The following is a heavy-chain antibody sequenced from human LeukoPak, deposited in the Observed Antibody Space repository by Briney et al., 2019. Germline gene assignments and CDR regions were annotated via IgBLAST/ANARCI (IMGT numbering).Heavy chain of an antibody. V-gene: IGHV1-69*06. CDR2: IIPIFGTA. D-gene: IGHD3-22*01. CDR3: ARVNVKYYYDSSGYYYAY. J-gene: IGHJ4*02. CDR1: GGTFSSYA. Sequence: GASVKVSCKASGGTFSSYAISWVRQAPGQGLEWMGGIIPIFGTANYAQKFQGRVTITADKSTSTAYMELSSLRSEDTAVYYCARVNVKYYYDSSGYYYAYWGQGTLVTVSS.